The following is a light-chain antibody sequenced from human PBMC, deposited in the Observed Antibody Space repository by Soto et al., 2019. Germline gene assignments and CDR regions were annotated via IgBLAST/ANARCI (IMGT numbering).Light chain of an antibody. CDR3: QQYSDSPIT. V-gene: IGKV1-5*01. CDR2: DAS. J-gene: IGKJ5*01. Sequence: DIQMTQSPSTLSASVGDRVTITCRASQSISSWLAWYQQKPGKAPKLLIYDASSLESGVPSRFSGSGSGTEFTLTISGLQPEDFVTYYCQQYSDSPITFGQGTRLEIK. CDR1: QSISSW.